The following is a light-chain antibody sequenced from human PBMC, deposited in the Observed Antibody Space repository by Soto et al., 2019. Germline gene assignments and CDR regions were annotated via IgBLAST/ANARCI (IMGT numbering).Light chain of an antibody. V-gene: IGKV3-15*01. J-gene: IGKJ1*01. CDR2: GAS. CDR1: QRISSN. Sequence: EVVMTQSPATLSVSPGERATLSCRASQRISSNLAWYQQRRGQAPRLLIYGASTRAPGIPARFSGSGSETEFTLTISSLQSEEFAVYYCQQYNNWPPWTFGQGTKVEIK. CDR3: QQYNNWPPWT.